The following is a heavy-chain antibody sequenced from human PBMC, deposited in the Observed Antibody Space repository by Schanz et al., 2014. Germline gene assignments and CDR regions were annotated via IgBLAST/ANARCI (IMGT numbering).Heavy chain of an antibody. Sequence: QVQLVQSGAEVKPPGASVRVSCKASGYTYIAYDMHWVRQAPGQGLEWMGRIGPDSGSTTYAQKLQGRVPVTRDPSISTAYMELWRLGSEDTAMYYCASDGSGRYTGFDYWGQGTLVTVSS. D-gene: IGHD1-26*01. CDR1: GYTYIAYD. CDR3: ASDGSGRYTGFDY. V-gene: IGHV1-2*06. J-gene: IGHJ4*02. CDR2: IGPDSGST.